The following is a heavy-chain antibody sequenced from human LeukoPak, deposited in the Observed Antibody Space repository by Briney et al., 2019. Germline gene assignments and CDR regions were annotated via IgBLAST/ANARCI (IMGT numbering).Heavy chain of an antibody. CDR3: ARDPEIPYYDFWSGPVGYYMDV. CDR1: GFTFSDYY. D-gene: IGHD3-3*01. Sequence: GGSLRLSCAASGFTFSDYYMSWIRQAPGKGLEWVSYISSSGSTIYYADSVKGRFTISRDNSKNTLYLQMNSLRAEDTAVYYCARDPEIPYYDFWSGPVGYYMDVWGKGTTVTVSS. CDR2: ISSSGSTI. V-gene: IGHV3-11*04. J-gene: IGHJ6*03.